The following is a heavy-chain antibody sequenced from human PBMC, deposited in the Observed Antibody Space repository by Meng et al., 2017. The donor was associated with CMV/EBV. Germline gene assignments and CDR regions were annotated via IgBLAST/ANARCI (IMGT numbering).Heavy chain of an antibody. CDR3: AREPGDYGMDV. J-gene: IGHJ6*02. CDR1: GLTFSNYW. Sequence: GESLKISCAASGLTFSNYWMHWVRQAPGKGLLWVSRIYSDGSGTSYADSVKGRFTISRDNTKNTLFLQMNSLRAEDTAVYYCAREPGDYGMDVWGQGTTVTVSS. V-gene: IGHV3-74*01. D-gene: IGHD3-10*01. CDR2: IYSDGSGT.